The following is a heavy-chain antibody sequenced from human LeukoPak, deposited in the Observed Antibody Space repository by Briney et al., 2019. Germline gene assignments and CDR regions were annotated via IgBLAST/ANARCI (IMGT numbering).Heavy chain of an antibody. Sequence: GSLRLSCAASGFTFSNYMMHWVRQAPGKGLVWVSRIKSDGITITYADSVKGRFTISRDNAKNTLYLQMNSLRAEDTAVYYCARFFYYFDYWGQGTLVTVSS. CDR1: GFTFSNYM. CDR2: IKSDGITI. J-gene: IGHJ4*02. V-gene: IGHV3-74*01. CDR3: ARFFYYFDY.